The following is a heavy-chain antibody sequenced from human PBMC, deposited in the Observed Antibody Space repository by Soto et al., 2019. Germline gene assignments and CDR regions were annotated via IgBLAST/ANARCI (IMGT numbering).Heavy chain of an antibody. D-gene: IGHD2-2*01. CDR3: ARGLDQPPVGLYFDT. V-gene: IGHV1-69*06. CDR1: GGTFNSYL. Sequence: QVQLVQSGAEVKNPGSSVKVSCKTSGGTFNSYLIDWVRQAPGQGLEWMGGIIPAFGTAKYAQKFQGRVTITADKSTTTAYMELRTLTSEDTAVYYCARGLDQPPVGLYFDTWGQATLVTVSS. J-gene: IGHJ4*02. CDR2: IIPAFGTA.